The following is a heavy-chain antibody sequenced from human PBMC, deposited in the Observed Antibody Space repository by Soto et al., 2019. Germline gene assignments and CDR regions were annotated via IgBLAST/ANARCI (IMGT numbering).Heavy chain of an antibody. CDR1: GFTFRIYA. D-gene: IGHD3-16*02. V-gene: IGHV1-18*04. Sequence: QVLLMQSGGEVKKPGDSVKVSCKASGFTFRIYAIAWVRQAPGQGLEWMGWIRAHNGDANYAQNFQDRVTMTADTSTNTVYLELRSLGTDDAAVYYCARLTGFISPFPDYWGQGTLVSVSS. CDR3: ARLTGFISPFPDY. CDR2: IRAHNGDA. J-gene: IGHJ4*02.